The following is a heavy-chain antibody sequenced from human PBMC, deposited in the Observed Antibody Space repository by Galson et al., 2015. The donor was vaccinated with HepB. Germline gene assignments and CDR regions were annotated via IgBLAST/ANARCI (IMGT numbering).Heavy chain of an antibody. J-gene: IGHJ3*02. Sequence: SVKVSCKASGYTFTSYGISWVRQAPGQGLEWMGWISAYNGNTNYAQKLQGRVTMTTDTSTSTAYMELRSLRSDDTAVYYCARDLVPVIGSSADSGSYRAFDIWGQGTMVTVSS. CDR2: ISAYNGNT. D-gene: IGHD1-26*01. V-gene: IGHV1-18*01. CDR1: GYTFTSYG. CDR3: ARDLVPVIGSSADSGSYRAFDI.